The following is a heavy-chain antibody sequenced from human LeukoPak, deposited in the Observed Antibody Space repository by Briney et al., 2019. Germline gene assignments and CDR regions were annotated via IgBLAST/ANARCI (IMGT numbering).Heavy chain of an antibody. CDR1: GFTFSHYY. CDR2: LNQDGSVQ. Sequence: GGSLRLSCVASGFTFSHYYMTWYRQAPGKGLEWVANLNQDGSVQLYGDSVRGRFTISRDNAKNSVYIQMNSLRVEDTAMYYCARNHNVADVWGQGTMVTVS. CDR3: ARNHNVADV. D-gene: IGHD1-14*01. J-gene: IGHJ3*01. V-gene: IGHV3-7*01.